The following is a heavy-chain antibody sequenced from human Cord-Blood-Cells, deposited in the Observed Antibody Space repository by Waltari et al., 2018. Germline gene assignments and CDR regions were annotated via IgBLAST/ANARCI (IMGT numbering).Heavy chain of an antibody. Sequence: QVQLVQSGAEVKKPGASVKVSCKASGYTFTSYDIKWVRQATGQGLEWMGWMNPNSGNTGYAQKFQGRVTMTRNTSISTAYMELSSLRSEDTAVYYCARGILQEWLDGMDVWGQGTTVTVSS. J-gene: IGHJ6*02. CDR3: ARGILQEWLDGMDV. D-gene: IGHD3-3*01. V-gene: IGHV1-8*01. CDR1: GYTFTSYD. CDR2: MNPNSGNT.